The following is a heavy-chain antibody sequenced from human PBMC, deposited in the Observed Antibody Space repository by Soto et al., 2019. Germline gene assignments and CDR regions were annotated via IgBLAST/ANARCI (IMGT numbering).Heavy chain of an antibody. CDR2: SRNRVNSHTT. CDR3: TRGLLGGALPYTFHGMDV. CDR1: GFTFSDHY. V-gene: IGHV3-72*01. J-gene: IGHJ6*01. Sequence: EVQLVESGGGLVQPGGSLRLSCAASGFTFSDHYMDWVRQAPGKGLEWVARSRNRVNSHTTEYAASVKGRFTISRDESKSSLYLQMNSLKIEDTAVYYCTRGLLGGALPYTFHGMDVWGQGTTVTVSS. D-gene: IGHD1-26*01.